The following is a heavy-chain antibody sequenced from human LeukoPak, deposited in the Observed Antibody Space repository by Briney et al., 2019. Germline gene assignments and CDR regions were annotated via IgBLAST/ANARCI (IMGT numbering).Heavy chain of an antibody. D-gene: IGHD6-13*01. CDR2: ISYDGSNK. CDR1: GFTFSSYG. V-gene: IGHV3-30*18. CDR3: AKVTSPIAAAGPDY. Sequence: GGSLRLSCAASGFTFSSYGMHWVRQAPGKGLEWVAVISYDGSNKYYADSVKGRFTISRDNSKNTLYLQMNSLRAEDTAVYYCAKVTSPIAAAGPDYWGQGTLVTVSS. J-gene: IGHJ4*02.